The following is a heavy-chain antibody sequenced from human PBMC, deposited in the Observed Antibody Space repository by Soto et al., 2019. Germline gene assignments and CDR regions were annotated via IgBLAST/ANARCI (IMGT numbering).Heavy chain of an antibody. CDR3: ATTVTRLIAFDV. Sequence: EVQLVETGGGLIQPGGSLRLSCAASGFTVSSHYMSWVRQTPGKGLEWVSILYASDSTLYADSVEGRFTISRDNSKNTVYLQLNSLRAEDTAVYYCATTVTRLIAFDVWGQGTMVTVSS. V-gene: IGHV3-53*02. D-gene: IGHD4-17*01. J-gene: IGHJ3*01. CDR2: LYASDST. CDR1: GFTVSSHY.